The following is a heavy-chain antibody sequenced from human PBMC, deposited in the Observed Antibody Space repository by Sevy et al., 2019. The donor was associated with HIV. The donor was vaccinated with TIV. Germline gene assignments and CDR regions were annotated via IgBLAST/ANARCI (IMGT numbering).Heavy chain of an antibody. CDR1: RGPIGSDSYY. Sequence: SETLSLTCTVSRGPIGSDSYYWSWIRQPAGKGPEWIGRVYTSGTTNLNPSLKSRVTISIDTSKNLYSLELSSVTAADTAVYFCARLHSANWSAFDIWGQGTMVTVSS. J-gene: IGHJ3*02. CDR3: ARLHSANWSAFDI. CDR2: VYTSGTT. V-gene: IGHV4-61*02. D-gene: IGHD1-1*01.